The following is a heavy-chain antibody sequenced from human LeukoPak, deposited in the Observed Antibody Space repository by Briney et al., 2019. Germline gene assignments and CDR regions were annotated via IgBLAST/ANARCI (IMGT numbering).Heavy chain of an antibody. CDR2: INYSGTT. CDR1: GGSFRDYY. Sequence: SETLSLTCAVYGGSFRDYYWSWIRQPPGKGLEWIGQINYSGTTNYSPSLKSRVTISVDTSKNQFSLKLTSVTAADTAVYYCARHGLATWFDPWGLGTLVTVSS. V-gene: IGHV4-34*01. J-gene: IGHJ5*02. CDR3: ARHGLATWFDP.